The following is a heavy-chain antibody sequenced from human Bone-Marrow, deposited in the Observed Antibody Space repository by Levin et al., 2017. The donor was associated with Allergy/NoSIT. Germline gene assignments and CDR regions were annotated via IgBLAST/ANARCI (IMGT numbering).Heavy chain of an antibody. Sequence: LTNYPMNWVRQAPGQGPEWMGWINTKTGSPTYAQGFTGRFVFSLDTSVRTTYLQINSLTSDDAAVYYCARQEGDEGTTAFDVWGQGTKVTVSS. CDR1: LTNYP. D-gene: IGHD1-1*01. J-gene: IGHJ3*01. CDR3: ARQEGDEGTTAFDV. V-gene: IGHV7-4-1*02. CDR2: INTKTGSP.